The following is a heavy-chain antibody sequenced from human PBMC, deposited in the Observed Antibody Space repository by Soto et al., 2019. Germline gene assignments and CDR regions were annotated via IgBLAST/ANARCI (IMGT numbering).Heavy chain of an antibody. V-gene: IGHV4-39*01. Sequence: PSETLSLTCTVSGGSISSSSYYWGRIRQPPGKGLEWIGSIYYSGSTYYNPSLKSRVTISVDTSKNQFSLKLSSVTAADTAVYYCAKNVAAKLRDAFDIWGQGTMVTVSS. CDR3: AKNVAAKLRDAFDI. CDR1: GGSISSSSYY. CDR2: IYYSGST. J-gene: IGHJ3*02. D-gene: IGHD2-15*01.